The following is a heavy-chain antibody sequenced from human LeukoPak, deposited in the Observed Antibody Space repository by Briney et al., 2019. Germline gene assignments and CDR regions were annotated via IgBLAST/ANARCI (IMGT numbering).Heavy chain of an antibody. D-gene: IGHD6-13*01. CDR1: GYTFTSYG. V-gene: IGHV1-18*01. CDR3: ARVPSFSSSWGGYYYYYMDV. CDR2: ISAYNGNT. Sequence: ASVKVSCKASGYTFTSYGISWVRQAPGQGLEWMGWISAYNGNTNYAQKLQGRVTMTTDTSTSTAYMELRSLRSDDTAVYYCARVPSFSSSWGGYYYYYMDVWGKGITVTVSS. J-gene: IGHJ6*03.